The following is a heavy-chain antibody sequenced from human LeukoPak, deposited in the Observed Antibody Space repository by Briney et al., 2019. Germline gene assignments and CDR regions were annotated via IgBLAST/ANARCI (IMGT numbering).Heavy chain of an antibody. CDR1: GFTFSSYS. V-gene: IGHV3-21*01. CDR3: ARAISSGDFDY. Sequence: GSLRLSCAASGFTFSSYSMNWVRQAPGKGLEWVSSISSSSSYIYYADSVKGRFTISRDNAKNSLYLQMNSLRAEDTAVYYCARAISSGDFDYWGQGTLVTVSS. J-gene: IGHJ4*02. D-gene: IGHD6-19*01. CDR2: ISSSSSYI.